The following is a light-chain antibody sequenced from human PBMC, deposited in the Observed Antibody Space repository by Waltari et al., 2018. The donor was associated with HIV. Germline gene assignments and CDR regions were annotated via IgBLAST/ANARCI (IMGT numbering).Light chain of an antibody. Sequence: HSVLTPPPSACAPPRPPVTISRTGPTPTVGGAHDAPCYQQLPGTAPKPLIYGNSNRPSGVPDRFSGSKSGTSASLAITGLQPDDETDYYCQSYDSSLSNWVFGGGTKLTVL. CDR2: GNS. J-gene: IGLJ3*02. CDR1: TPTVGGAHD. V-gene: IGLV1-40*01. CDR3: QSYDSSLSNWV.